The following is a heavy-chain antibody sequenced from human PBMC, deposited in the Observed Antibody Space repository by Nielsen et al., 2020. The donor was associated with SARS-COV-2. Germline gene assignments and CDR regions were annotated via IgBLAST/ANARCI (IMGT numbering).Heavy chain of an antibody. CDR1: GGSISDDY. V-gene: IGHV4-59*01. CDR2: IYYSGST. CDR3: ARDRRDLVPDYYLDQSFYGLDV. D-gene: IGHD3-9*01. Sequence: SETLSLTCTVSGGSISDDYWSWIRQPPGKGLEWIGYIYYSGSTSYNPSLKSRVTISLDTTKNQFSLKVTSVTAADTAVYYCARDRRDLVPDYYLDQSFYGLDVWGQGTTVTVSS. J-gene: IGHJ6*02.